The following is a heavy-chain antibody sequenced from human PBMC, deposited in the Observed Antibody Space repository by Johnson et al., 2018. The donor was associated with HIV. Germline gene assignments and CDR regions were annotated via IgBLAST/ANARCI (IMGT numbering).Heavy chain of an antibody. CDR2: IYSGGST. Sequence: MQLVESGGGVVRPGGSLRLSCAASGFTFDDYGMSWVRQAPGKGLEWGSVIYSGGSTECADSVKGRSTISRDYSKNTMYLQMNSLKTEDTAVYSCTTDWGSYHEYAFDIWGQGTMVTVSS. CDR1: GFTFDDYG. CDR3: TTDWGSYHEYAFDI. D-gene: IGHD1-26*01. J-gene: IGHJ3*02. V-gene: IGHV3-20*04.